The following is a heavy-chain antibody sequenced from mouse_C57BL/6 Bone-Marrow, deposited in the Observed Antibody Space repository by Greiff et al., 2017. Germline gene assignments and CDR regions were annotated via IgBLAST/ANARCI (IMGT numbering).Heavy chain of an antibody. CDR3: ARPLITTVVAHYAMDY. V-gene: IGHV1-64*01. J-gene: IGHJ4*01. Sequence: VQLQQPGAELVKPGASVKLSCKASGYTFTSYWMHWVKQRPGQGLEWIGMIHPNSGSTNYNEKFKSKATLTVDKSSSTAYMQLSSLTSEDSAVYYCARPLITTVVAHYAMDYWGQGTSVTVSS. D-gene: IGHD1-1*01. CDR2: IHPNSGST. CDR1: GYTFTSYW.